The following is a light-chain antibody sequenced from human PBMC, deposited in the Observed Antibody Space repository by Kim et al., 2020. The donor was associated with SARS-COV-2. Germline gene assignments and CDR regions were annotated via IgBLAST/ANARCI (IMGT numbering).Light chain of an antibody. J-gene: IGLJ3*02. Sequence: SSELTQDPAVSVALGQTVRITCQGDSLRSYYATWYQQKSGQAPVLVFYGKDKRPSGIPDRFSGSKSGNTASLTISGLQAEDEADYYCCSYAGSYTWEFGGGTKLTVL. CDR3: CSYAGSYTWE. V-gene: IGLV3-19*01. CDR2: GKD. CDR1: SLRSYY.